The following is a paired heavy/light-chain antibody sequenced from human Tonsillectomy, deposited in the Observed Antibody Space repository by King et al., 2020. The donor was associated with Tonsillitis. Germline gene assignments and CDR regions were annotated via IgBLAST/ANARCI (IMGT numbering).Light chain of an antibody. CDR3: NSRDTSDNYHVI. V-gene: IGLV3-19*01. Sequence: SSELTQDPAVSVALGQTVRITCRGDTLRSSFATWYQQKPGQAPILVIYGKDSRPSGIPDRFSGSSSGNTASLTITGAQAEDEADYYCNSRDTSDNYHVIFGGGTKLTVL. CDR1: TLRSSF. J-gene: IGLJ2*01. CDR2: GKD.
Heavy chain of an antibody. CDR2: VYYSGST. V-gene: IGHV4-59*01. J-gene: IGHJ6*03. CDR3: VRLSYMDTVTPPYYYSYMDV. D-gene: IGHD4-4*01. Sequence: QVQLQESGPGLVRPSETLSLTCTVTGDSINNYYWSWIRQPPGKGLEWIGYVYYSGSTNYNPSLKSRVTISVDTSKNQFSLKLNSVTAADTAVYFCVRLSYMDTVTPPYYYSYMDVWGKGTTVTVSS. CDR1: GDSINNYY.